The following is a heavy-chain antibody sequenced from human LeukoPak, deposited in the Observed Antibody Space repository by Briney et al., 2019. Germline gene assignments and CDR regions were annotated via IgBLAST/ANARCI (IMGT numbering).Heavy chain of an antibody. J-gene: IGHJ4*02. CDR3: ARGSFEYSSPFDY. D-gene: IGHD6-6*01. Sequence: SVKVSCKASGYTFTSYGISWVRQAPGQGLEWMGGIIPIFGTANYAQKFQGRVTITTDESTSTAYMELSSLRSEDTAVYYCARGSFEYSSPFDYWGQGTLVTVSS. V-gene: IGHV1-69*05. CDR2: IIPIFGTA. CDR1: GYTFTSYG.